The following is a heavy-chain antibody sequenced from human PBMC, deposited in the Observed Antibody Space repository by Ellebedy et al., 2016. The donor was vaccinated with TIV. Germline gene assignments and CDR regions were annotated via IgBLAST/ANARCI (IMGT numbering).Heavy chain of an antibody. CDR1: GFNFRSYA. CDR3: ASSRYLYYLGSTVFAY. CDR2: ISGSATSL. D-gene: IGHD3-16*01. J-gene: IGHJ4*02. V-gene: IGHV3-23*01. Sequence: PGGSLRLSCAASGFNFRSYAMSWVRQAPGKGLEWVSGISGSATSLAYADSVRGRFTISRDNSTNTLDLQMNSLRADDTAVYYCASSRYLYYLGSTVFAYWGQGTLVTVAS.